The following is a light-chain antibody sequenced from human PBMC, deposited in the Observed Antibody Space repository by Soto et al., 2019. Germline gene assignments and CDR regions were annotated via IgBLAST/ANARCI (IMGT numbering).Light chain of an antibody. Sequence: EIVLTQSPATLSLSPGERATLSCRASQSVTAYLAWYQQKPGQAPRLLIYDASNRATGIPARFSGSGSGTDFTLTISGLEPEDFAVYYCQQRSNWLWTFGQGTKVEIQ. CDR1: QSVTAY. CDR3: QQRSNWLWT. J-gene: IGKJ1*01. CDR2: DAS. V-gene: IGKV3-11*01.